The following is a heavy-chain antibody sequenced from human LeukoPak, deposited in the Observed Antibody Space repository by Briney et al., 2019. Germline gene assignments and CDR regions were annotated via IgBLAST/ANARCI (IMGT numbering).Heavy chain of an antibody. V-gene: IGHV3-23*01. J-gene: IGHJ4*02. CDR3: AKDSYYYGSGSYLRIDY. Sequence: GGXLRLSCAASGFTFSSYAMSGVRQAPGKGVEGVSAISGSGGSKYYADSVKGRFTIYRDNYKKRLYVQMKRQRAEDTAVYYCAKDSYYYGSGSYLRIDYWGQGTLVTVSS. D-gene: IGHD3-10*01. CDR1: GFTFSSYA. CDR2: ISGSGGSK.